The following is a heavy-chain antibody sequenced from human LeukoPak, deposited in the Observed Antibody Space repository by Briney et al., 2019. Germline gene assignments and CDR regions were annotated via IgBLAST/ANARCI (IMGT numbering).Heavy chain of an antibody. V-gene: IGHV3-21*06. CDR1: GFTFSSYS. CDR2: ISSSSSYI. Sequence: PGGSLRLSCAASGFTFSSYSMNGVREAPGKGLEGVSSISSSSSYISYADSVKGRFTISRDNAKNSLYLQMNTLRAEDTAAYYCAREYSSSSYMDVWGKGTTVTVSS. D-gene: IGHD6-6*01. CDR3: AREYSSSSYMDV. J-gene: IGHJ6*03.